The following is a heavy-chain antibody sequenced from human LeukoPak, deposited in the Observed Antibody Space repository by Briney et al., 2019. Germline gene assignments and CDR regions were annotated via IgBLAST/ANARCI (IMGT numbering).Heavy chain of an antibody. Sequence: PSETLSLTCSVSGDSMNTYYWSWIRQPAGKGLEWIGRIYISGSTNCNPSLKSRVTMSIDTPQNQLSLKLSSVTAADTAVYYCARVRLGSGWYNYFDYWGQGTLVTVSS. CDR3: ARVRLGSGWYNYFDY. CDR1: GDSMNTYY. D-gene: IGHD6-19*01. J-gene: IGHJ4*02. CDR2: IYISGST. V-gene: IGHV4-4*07.